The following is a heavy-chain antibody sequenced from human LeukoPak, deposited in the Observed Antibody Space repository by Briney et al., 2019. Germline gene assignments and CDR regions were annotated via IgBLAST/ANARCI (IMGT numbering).Heavy chain of an antibody. Sequence: PSETLSLTCTVSGGSIRSYYWSCFRQPPGKKLEWIGYIYYSGNTNYNPSLKSRVTISIDTSKNQFSLKVSSVTAADSAVYYCARVGDGNFDYGGQGTLVTVSS. V-gene: IGHV4-59*08. CDR2: IYYSGNT. CDR1: GGSIRSYY. CDR3: ARVGDGNFDY. D-gene: IGHD3-16*01. J-gene: IGHJ4*02.